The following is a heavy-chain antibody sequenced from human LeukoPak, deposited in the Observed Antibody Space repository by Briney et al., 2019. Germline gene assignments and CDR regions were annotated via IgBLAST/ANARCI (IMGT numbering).Heavy chain of an antibody. CDR1: GFIFSSYA. Sequence: GRSLRLSSEASGFIFSSYAMHWVRQAPGKGPEWVAIIWFDGSNTYYAESVEGRFTISRDNSKNTLYLQMNSLRAEDTAVYSCARGLGYSYGYGIDYWGQGTLVIASS. V-gene: IGHV3-33*01. D-gene: IGHD5-18*01. CDR3: ARGLGYSYGYGIDY. CDR2: IWFDGSNT. J-gene: IGHJ4*02.